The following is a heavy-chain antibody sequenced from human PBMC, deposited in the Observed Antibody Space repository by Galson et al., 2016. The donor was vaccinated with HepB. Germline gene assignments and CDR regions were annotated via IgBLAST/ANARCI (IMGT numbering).Heavy chain of an antibody. Sequence: CAISGDSVSSNSATWNWIRQSPSRGLEWLGRTYYRSTWYNDYPVSMKSRITINPDTSKNQFPLQLNSVTPEDTAVYFCARGTTAYFDYWGQGTLVTVSS. CDR3: ARGTTAYFDY. V-gene: IGHV6-1*01. J-gene: IGHJ4*02. D-gene: IGHD1-1*01. CDR1: GDSVSSNSAT. CDR2: TYYRSTWYN.